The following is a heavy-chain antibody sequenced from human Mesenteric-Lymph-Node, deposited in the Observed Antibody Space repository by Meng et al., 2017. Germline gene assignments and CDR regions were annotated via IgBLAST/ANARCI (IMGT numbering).Heavy chain of an antibody. CDR1: GFTFSSYG. Sequence: GGSLRLSCAASGFTFSSYGMHWVRQAPGKGLEWVSGINIGGSATYYADSVKGRFTISRDNSKNTLYMELNSLRVEDTAVYYCANGYSPDFWGQGTLVTVSS. D-gene: IGHD5-12*01. CDR2: INIGGSAT. CDR3: ANGYSPDF. V-gene: IGHV3-NL1*01. J-gene: IGHJ4*02.